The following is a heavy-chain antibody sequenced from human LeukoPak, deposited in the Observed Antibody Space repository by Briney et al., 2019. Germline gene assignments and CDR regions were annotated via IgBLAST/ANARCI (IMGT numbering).Heavy chain of an antibody. CDR3: AGRRGGYCVGEYDY. Sequence: PSETLSLTCSVSGASITNYYWNWIRHPPGKGLEWIWSIYTSGGTNTNHSPARRFSISVATSRSQFPLKLKSVTSAHTAPSYCAGRRGGYCVGEYDYWGQGILVTVSS. CDR2: IYTSGGT. J-gene: IGHJ4*02. CDR1: GASITNYY. V-gene: IGHV4-4*09. D-gene: IGHD3-16*01.